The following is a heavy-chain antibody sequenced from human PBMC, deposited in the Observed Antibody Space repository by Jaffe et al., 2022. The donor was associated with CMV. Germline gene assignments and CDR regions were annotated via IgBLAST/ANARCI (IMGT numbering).Heavy chain of an antibody. CDR1: GFTFSSYA. D-gene: IGHD2-15*01. J-gene: IGHJ4*02. Sequence: EVQLVESGGGLVQPGGSLRLSCSASGFTFSSYAMHWVRQAPGKGLEYVSAISSNGGSTYYADSVKGRFTISRDNSKNTLYLQMSSLRAEDTAVYYCVKDHRPLDTRDCSGGSCYLSALDYWGQGTLVTVSS. CDR2: ISSNGGST. CDR3: VKDHRPLDTRDCSGGSCYLSALDY. V-gene: IGHV3-64D*06.